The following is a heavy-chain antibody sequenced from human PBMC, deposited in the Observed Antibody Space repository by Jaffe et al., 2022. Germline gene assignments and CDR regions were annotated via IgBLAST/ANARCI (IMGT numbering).Heavy chain of an antibody. CDR2: INTNTGNP. D-gene: IGHD3-16*02. Sequence: QVQLVQSGSELKKPGASVKVSCKASGYTFTSYAMNWVRQAPGQGLEWMGWINTNTGNPTYAQGFTGRFVFSLDTSVSTAYLQISSLKAEDTAVYYCARDSVMITFGGVIPDEGYFDYWGQGTLVTVSS. V-gene: IGHV7-4-1*02. J-gene: IGHJ4*02. CDR3: ARDSVMITFGGVIPDEGYFDY. CDR1: GYTFTSYA.